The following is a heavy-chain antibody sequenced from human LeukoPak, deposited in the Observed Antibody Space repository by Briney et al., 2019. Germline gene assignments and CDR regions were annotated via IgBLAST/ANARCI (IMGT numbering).Heavy chain of an antibody. Sequence: SQTLSLTCAISGDSVSSNSAAWNWIRQSPSRGLERLGRTYYRSKWYNDYAVSVKSRITINPDTSKNQFSLQLNSVTPEDTAVYYCASCVGSWCSYYYYGMDVWGQGTTVTVSS. J-gene: IGHJ6*02. D-gene: IGHD2-15*01. CDR1: GDSVSSNSAA. CDR3: ASCVGSWCSYYYYGMDV. V-gene: IGHV6-1*01. CDR2: TYYRSKWYN.